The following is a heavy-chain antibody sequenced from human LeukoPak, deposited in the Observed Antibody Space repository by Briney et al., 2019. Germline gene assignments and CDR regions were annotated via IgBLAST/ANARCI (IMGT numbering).Heavy chain of an antibody. J-gene: IGHJ4*02. CDR1: GFTFSSYE. V-gene: IGHV3-48*03. D-gene: IGHD3-22*01. Sequence: GGSLRLSCAASGFTFSSYEMNWVRQAPGKGLEWVSYISSSGSTIYYADSVKGRFTISRDNAKNSLYLQMNSLRAEDTAVYYCARDYYDSSGGYYFDYWGQGTLVTVSS. CDR2: ISSSGSTI. CDR3: ARDYYDSSGGYYFDY.